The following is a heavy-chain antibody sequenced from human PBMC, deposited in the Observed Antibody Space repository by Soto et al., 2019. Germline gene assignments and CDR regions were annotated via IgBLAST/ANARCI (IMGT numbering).Heavy chain of an antibody. Sequence: QVQLQESGPGLVKPSETLSLTCTVSSDSISSYYWSWIRQPPGKRLEWIGYISYSGSTDYNPSLKSRVTISGDTSKNQFSLKVSSVTAADTAVYYCAIVTSWQLPFAYLGQGPLVTVSS. CDR2: ISYSGST. D-gene: IGHD6-13*01. V-gene: IGHV4-59*01. CDR1: SDSISSYY. CDR3: AIVTSWQLPFAY. J-gene: IGHJ4*02.